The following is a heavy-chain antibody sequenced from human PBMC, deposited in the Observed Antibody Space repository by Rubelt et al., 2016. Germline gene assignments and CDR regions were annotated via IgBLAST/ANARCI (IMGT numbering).Heavy chain of an antibody. CDR1: GGSFSGYY. V-gene: IGHV4-34*01. J-gene: IGHJ4*02. D-gene: IGHD3-22*01. CDR3: ARIWYDSSRVDH. CDR2: INHSAST. Sequence: QVQLQQWGAGLLKPSGTLSLTCAVYGGSFSGYYWSWIRQPPGKGLEWIGEINHSASTNYNPSPKSRVTISVDTSKNQFSLKLSSVTAADTSVYYCARIWYDSSRVDHWGQGTLVTVSS.